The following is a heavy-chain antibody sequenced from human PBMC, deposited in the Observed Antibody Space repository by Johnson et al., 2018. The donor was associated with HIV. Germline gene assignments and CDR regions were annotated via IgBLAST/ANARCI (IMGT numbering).Heavy chain of an antibody. Sequence: QVQLVESGGGVVQPGRSLRLSCAASGFTFSSYAMHWVRQAPGKGLEWVAVISYDGSNKYYADSVKGRFTISRDNSKNTLYLQMHSLRAEDTAVYYCARDDSSGWYGLGAFDIWGQGTMVTVSS. CDR1: GFTFSSYA. CDR2: ISYDGSNK. V-gene: IGHV3-30*04. D-gene: IGHD6-19*01. J-gene: IGHJ3*02. CDR3: ARDDSSGWYGLGAFDI.